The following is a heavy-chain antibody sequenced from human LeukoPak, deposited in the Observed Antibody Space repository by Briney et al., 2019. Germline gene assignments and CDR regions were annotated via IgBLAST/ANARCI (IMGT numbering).Heavy chain of an antibody. Sequence: PSETLSLTCTVSGDSTSSSNYYWSWIRQPPGKELEWIASINYSGSTYYNPSLKSPVTISVDTSKNQFSLRLSSVTAADTAVYFCARYVVYGSGKYYFDYWGQGSLVTVSS. CDR3: ARYVVYGSGKYYFDY. CDR2: INYSGST. CDR1: GDSTSSSNYY. D-gene: IGHD3-10*01. V-gene: IGHV4-39*01. J-gene: IGHJ4*02.